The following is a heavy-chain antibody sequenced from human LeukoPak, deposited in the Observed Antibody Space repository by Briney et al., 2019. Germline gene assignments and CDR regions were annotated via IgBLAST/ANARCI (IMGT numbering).Heavy chain of an antibody. Sequence: SETLSLTCAVYGGSFSGYYWSWIRQPPGKGLEWIGEINHSGSTYYNPSLKSRVTISVDTSKNQFSLKLSSVTAADTAVYYCARLYYYDSSGYPLPFDYWGQGTLVTVSS. D-gene: IGHD3-22*01. CDR2: INHSGST. J-gene: IGHJ4*02. V-gene: IGHV4-34*01. CDR3: ARLYYYDSSGYPLPFDY. CDR1: GGSFSGYY.